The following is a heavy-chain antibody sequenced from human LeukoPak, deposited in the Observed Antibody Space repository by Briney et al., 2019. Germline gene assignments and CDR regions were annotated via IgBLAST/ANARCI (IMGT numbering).Heavy chain of an antibody. Sequence: SETLSLTCTFSGASINNYSWNWIRQPAGKGLEWIGRIYTSGSTKYNPSLKSRVTMSVDTSKNQFSLKLSSVTAADTAVYYCARGLTYGSGHENWFAPWGQGTLVTVSS. D-gene: IGHD3-10*01. CDR3: ARGLTYGSGHENWFAP. J-gene: IGHJ5*02. V-gene: IGHV4-4*07. CDR2: IYTSGST. CDR1: GASINNYS.